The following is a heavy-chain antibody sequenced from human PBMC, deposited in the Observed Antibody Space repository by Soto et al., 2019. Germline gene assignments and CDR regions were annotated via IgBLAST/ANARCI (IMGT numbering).Heavy chain of an antibody. J-gene: IGHJ4*02. CDR2: IKHDGSDK. CDR3: VRDDELFFDS. Sequence: LRLSCAASGFTFRRYWMSWFRQAPGKGLEWVANIKHDGSDKYYVDSVKGRFTISRDNAKNSLYLQMNNLRAEDTAVYYCVRDDELFFDSWGQGSLVTVSS. V-gene: IGHV3-7*01. CDR1: GFTFRRYW. D-gene: IGHD1-7*01.